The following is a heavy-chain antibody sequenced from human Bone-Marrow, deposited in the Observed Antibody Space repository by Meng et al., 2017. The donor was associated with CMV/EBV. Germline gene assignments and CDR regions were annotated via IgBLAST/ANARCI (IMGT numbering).Heavy chain of an antibody. J-gene: IGHJ4*02. CDR3: ARGVPFYRPHYCSSTREIDY. CDR1: GFNFHNYA. CDR2: ISGSGGST. V-gene: IGHV3-23*01. D-gene: IGHD6-6*01. Sequence: ESLKISCAASGFNFHNYAMTWVRQAPGKGLELVSDISGSGGSTYYADSVKGRFTISRDNSKNTLYLQMNSLRAEDTAVYYCARGVPFYRPHYCSSTREIDYWGQGTLV.